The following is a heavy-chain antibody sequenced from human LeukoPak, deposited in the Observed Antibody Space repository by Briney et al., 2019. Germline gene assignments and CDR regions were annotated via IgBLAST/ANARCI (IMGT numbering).Heavy chain of an antibody. CDR3: ARDQIPYYYDSSGYSDAFDI. V-gene: IGHV3-7*01. Sequence: PGGSLRLSCAASGFTFSSYWMSWVRQAPGKGLEWVANIKQDGSEKYYVDSVKGRFTISRHNAKNSLYLQMNSLRAQDTAVYYCARDQIPYYYDSSGYSDAFDIWGQGTMVTVSS. J-gene: IGHJ3*02. D-gene: IGHD3-22*01. CDR1: GFTFSSYW. CDR2: IKQDGSEK.